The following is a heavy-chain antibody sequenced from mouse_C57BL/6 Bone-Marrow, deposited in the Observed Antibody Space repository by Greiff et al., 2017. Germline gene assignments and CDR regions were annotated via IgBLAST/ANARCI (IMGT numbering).Heavy chain of an antibody. V-gene: IGHV5-4*01. Sequence: VQLKESGGGLVKPGGSLKLSCPASGFTFSSYAMSWVRQTPEKRLEWVATISDGGSYTYYPDNVKGRFTISRDNAKNNLYLQMSHLKSEDTAMYYCARGGSWFAYWGQGTLVTVSA. CDR1: GFTFSSYA. CDR3: ARGGSWFAY. J-gene: IGHJ3*01. CDR2: ISDGGSYT.